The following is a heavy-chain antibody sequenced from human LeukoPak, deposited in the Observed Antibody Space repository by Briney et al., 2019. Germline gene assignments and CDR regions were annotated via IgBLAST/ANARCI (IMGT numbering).Heavy chain of an antibody. V-gene: IGHV1-8*01. D-gene: IGHD1-14*01. Sequence: ASVKVSCKASGYTFTSYDINWVRQATGQGLEWMGWMNPNSGNTGYAQKFQGRVTMTRNTSISTAYMELSSLRSEDTAVYYCARGEPSQVSFDNWGQGTMVTVSS. CDR2: MNPNSGNT. J-gene: IGHJ3*02. CDR1: GYTFTSYD. CDR3: ARGEPSQVSFDN.